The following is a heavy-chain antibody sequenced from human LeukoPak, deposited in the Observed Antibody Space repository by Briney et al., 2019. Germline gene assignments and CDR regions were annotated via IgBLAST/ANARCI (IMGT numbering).Heavy chain of an antibody. V-gene: IGHV3-21*01. CDR2: ISSSSRYI. CDR3: ARDGETSLFDY. J-gene: IGHJ4*02. Sequence: GGSLRLSCAASGFTFSSYSMNWVRQAPGKGLEWVSSISSSSRYIYYADSVKGRFTVSRDNAKNSLYLQMNSLRAEDTAVYYCARDGETSLFDYWGQGTLVTVSS. CDR1: GFTFSSYS. D-gene: IGHD3-10*01.